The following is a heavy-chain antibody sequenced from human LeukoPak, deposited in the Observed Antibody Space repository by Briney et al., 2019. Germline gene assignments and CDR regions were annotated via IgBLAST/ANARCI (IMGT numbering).Heavy chain of an antibody. CDR1: GGSFSGGVSSSGFY. CDR2: TNPSGST. CDR3: ARGPGADVTPFTTYYFYGMDV. Sequence: SSETLSLTCAVHGGSFSGGVSSSGFYWSWIRQSPGRGLEWIGETNPSGSTNYSPSLKSRVTISGDTSRNQFSLRLSSVTAADTAVYYCARGPGADVTPFTTYYFYGMDVWGQGTTVTVS. V-gene: IGHV4-34*01. J-gene: IGHJ6*02. D-gene: IGHD1-26*01.